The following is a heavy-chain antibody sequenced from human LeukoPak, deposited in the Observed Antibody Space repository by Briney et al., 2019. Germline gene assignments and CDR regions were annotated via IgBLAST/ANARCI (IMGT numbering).Heavy chain of an antibody. Sequence: VKVSCKASGYTFTSYDINWVRQAPGQGLEWMEGIIPIFGTANYAQKFQGRVTITTDESTSTAYMELSSLRSEDTAVYYCARVRGGAAAGIDYWGQGTLVTVSS. D-gene: IGHD6-13*01. CDR1: GYTFTSYD. J-gene: IGHJ4*02. CDR3: ARVRGGAAAGIDY. V-gene: IGHV1-69*13. CDR2: IIPIFGTA.